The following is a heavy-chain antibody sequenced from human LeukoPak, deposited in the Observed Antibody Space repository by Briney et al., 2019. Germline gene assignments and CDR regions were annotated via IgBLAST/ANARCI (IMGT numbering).Heavy chain of an antibody. Sequence: GGSLRLSCAASGFRLSDYDMNWVRQAPGKGLEWVSSISTGSRYIYYAYSVKGRFTISRDDAKNSLYLQMDYLRAEDPVVHYXXXXXXXXXTXYXRXXWFDPXGQGTLVTVSS. CDR3: XXXXXXXXTXYXRXXWFDP. V-gene: IGHV3-21*01. CDR1: GFRLSDYD. J-gene: IGHJ5*02. CDR2: ISTGSRYI.